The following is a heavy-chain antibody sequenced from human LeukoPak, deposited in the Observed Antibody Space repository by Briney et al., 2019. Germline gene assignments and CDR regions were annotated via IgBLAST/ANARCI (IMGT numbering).Heavy chain of an antibody. V-gene: IGHV3-23*01. Sequence: PGGSLRLSCAASGFTFSSYAMSWVRQAPGKGLEWVSAISGSGGSTYYADSVKGRFTISRDNSKNTLYLQMNSLRAEDTAVYYCAKGRGVLLWFGELFAFDYWGQGTLVTVSS. CDR1: GFTFSSYA. CDR2: ISGSGGST. D-gene: IGHD3-10*01. CDR3: AKGRGVLLWFGELFAFDY. J-gene: IGHJ4*02.